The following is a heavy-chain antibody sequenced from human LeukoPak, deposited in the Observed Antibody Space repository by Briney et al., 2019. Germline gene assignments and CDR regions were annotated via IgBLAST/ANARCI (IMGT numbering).Heavy chain of an antibody. J-gene: IGHJ4*02. CDR1: GTTFSRYG. CDR2: ISYDGSDK. D-gene: IGHD5/OR15-5a*01. V-gene: IGHV3-33*05. CDR3: VRDLDSYFDY. Sequence: GGSLRPSCAASGTTFSRYGMHWVRQAPGKGLEWVGVISYDGSDKYYADSVKGRFTISRDNSKNTLYLQMNSLRAEDTAVYYCVRDLDSYFDYWGQGTLVTVSS.